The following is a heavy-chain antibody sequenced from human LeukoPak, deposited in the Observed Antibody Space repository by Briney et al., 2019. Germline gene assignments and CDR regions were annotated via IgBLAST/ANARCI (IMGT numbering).Heavy chain of an antibody. CDR3: AASSPYNWKAHDY. CDR2: FEPEDGKI. D-gene: IGHD1-20*01. CDR1: DHTLSKLS. V-gene: IGHV1-24*01. J-gene: IGHJ4*02. Sequence: GASVTVSCTVSDHTLSKLSMHWLRQAPGKGLEWMGGFEPEDGKIISAQKFLGRVTMTEGTSTDTAYMELTRLTSADTAVYYCAASSPYNWKAHDYWGQGTLLIVSS.